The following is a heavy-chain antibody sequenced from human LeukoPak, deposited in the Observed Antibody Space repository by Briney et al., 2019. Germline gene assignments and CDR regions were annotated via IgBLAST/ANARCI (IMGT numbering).Heavy chain of an antibody. J-gene: IGHJ3*02. CDR2: IYYSGST. CDR1: GGSISSSSYY. V-gene: IGHV4-39*01. Sequence: SETLSLTCTVSGGSISSSSYYWGWIRQPPGKGLEWIGSIYYSGSTYYNPSLKSRVTISVDTSKNQFSLKLSSVTAADTAVYYCARLGAAGITMIVVGPNDAFDIWSQGTMVTVSS. CDR3: ARLGAAGITMIVVGPNDAFDI. D-gene: IGHD3-22*01.